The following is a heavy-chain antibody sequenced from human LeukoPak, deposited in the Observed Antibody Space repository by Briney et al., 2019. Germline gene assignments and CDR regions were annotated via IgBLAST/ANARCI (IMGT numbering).Heavy chain of an antibody. V-gene: IGHV3-23*01. CDR1: GFTFSNYA. J-gene: IGHJ4*02. CDR2: IGGNDGKT. Sequence: GGSLRLSCATSGFTFSNYAMSWVRQAPGKGLEWVSSIGGNDGKTYYRDSVKGRFTISRDNSKNTLYLQVNSLGAEDTAVHHCTKVIRNYDMAFDYWGQGTLVTVSS. D-gene: IGHD3-9*01. CDR3: TKVIRNYDMAFDY.